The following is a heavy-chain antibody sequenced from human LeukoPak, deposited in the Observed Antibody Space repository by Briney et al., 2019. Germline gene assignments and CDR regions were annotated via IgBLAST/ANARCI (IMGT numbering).Heavy chain of an antibody. V-gene: IGHV3-30-3*01. J-gene: IGHJ4*02. D-gene: IGHD6-13*01. CDR3: ATDRIAAAGTGYPPFFDY. CDR2: ISYDGSNK. CDR1: GFTFSSYA. Sequence: GGSLRLSCAASGFTFSSYAMHWVRQAPGKGLEWVAVISYDGSNKYYADSVKGRFTISRDNSKNTLYLQMNSLRAEDTAVYYCATDRIAAAGTGYPPFFDYWGQGTLVTVSS.